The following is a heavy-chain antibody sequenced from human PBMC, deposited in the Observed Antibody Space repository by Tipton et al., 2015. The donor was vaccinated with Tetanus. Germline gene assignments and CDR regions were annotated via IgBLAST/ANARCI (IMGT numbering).Heavy chain of an antibody. CDR3: ARDHWGLDSALGSYFFNGFDP. D-gene: IGHD3-10*01. CDR1: GFTFSSYW. V-gene: IGHV3-20*01. Sequence: SLRLSCAASGFTFSSYWMSWVRQAPGKGLEWVAGINWNGTNTGYGDSVKGRFIVSRDNVKNFLYLEMNNLRVEDTAFYHCARDHWGLDSALGSYFFNGFDPWGQGTQVIVSS. J-gene: IGHJ5*02. CDR2: INWNGTNT.